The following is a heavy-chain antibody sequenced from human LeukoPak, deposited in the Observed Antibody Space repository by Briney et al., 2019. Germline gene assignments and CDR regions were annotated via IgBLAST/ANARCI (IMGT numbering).Heavy chain of an antibody. J-gene: IGHJ4*02. CDR3: ANFPFLLGIQNFDY. V-gene: IGHV3-30*18. CDR2: ISYDGSNK. Sequence: GGSLRLSCQASGFTFSSYGMHWVRQAPGKGLEWVGAISYDGSNKYYADSVKGRVTISRDNSKHTLYLQMNSLRAEDTAVYYCANFPFLLGIQNFDYWGQGTLVTVSS. CDR1: GFTFSSYG. D-gene: IGHD5-18*01.